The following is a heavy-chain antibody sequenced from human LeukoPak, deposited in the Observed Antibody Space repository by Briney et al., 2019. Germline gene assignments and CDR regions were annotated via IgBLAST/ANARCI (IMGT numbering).Heavy chain of an antibody. CDR3: ANWDYYDSSGYFAPQDY. CDR1: GFTFSSYA. Sequence: GGSLRLSCAASGFTFSSYAMSWVRQAPGKGLEWVSAISGSGGSTYYADSVKGRFTISGDNSKNTLYLQMNSLRAEDTAVYYCANWDYYDSSGYFAPQDYWGQGTLVTVSS. V-gene: IGHV3-23*01. D-gene: IGHD3-22*01. CDR2: ISGSGGST. J-gene: IGHJ4*02.